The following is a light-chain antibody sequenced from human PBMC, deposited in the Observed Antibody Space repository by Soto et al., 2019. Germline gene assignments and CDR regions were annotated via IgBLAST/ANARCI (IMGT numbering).Light chain of an antibody. CDR1: QSVRSGY. CDR2: GAS. J-gene: IGKJ4*01. V-gene: IGKV3-20*01. Sequence: EIVLTQSPGTLSLSPGERATLSCRASQSVRSGYFAWYQQKPGQAPRLLIVGASSRATGIPDRFSGGGSGTDFSLTFSRLEPDDFALYYCHQYDNSPLTFGGGTKGEIK. CDR3: HQYDNSPLT.